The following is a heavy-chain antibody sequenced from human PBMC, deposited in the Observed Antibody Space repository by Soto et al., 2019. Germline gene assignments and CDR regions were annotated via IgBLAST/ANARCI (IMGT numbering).Heavy chain of an antibody. CDR2: IYPGDSDT. Sequence: GESLKISCKGSGYSFTIYWIGWVRQMPGKGLEWMGIIYPGDSDTRYSPSFQGQVTISADKSISTAYLQWSSLKASDTAMYYCARRRYYYDSSGYYAVAAFNIWGQGTMVTVSS. J-gene: IGHJ3*02. CDR3: ARRRYYYDSSGYYAVAAFNI. V-gene: IGHV5-51*01. CDR1: GYSFTIYW. D-gene: IGHD3-22*01.